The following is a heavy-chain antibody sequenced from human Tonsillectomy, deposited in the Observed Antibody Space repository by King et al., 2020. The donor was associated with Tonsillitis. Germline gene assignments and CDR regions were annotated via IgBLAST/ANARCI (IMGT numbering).Heavy chain of an antibody. J-gene: IGHJ3*02. CDR1: GGSIRSYY. D-gene: IGHD3-3*01. CDR3: ARHIGASRAFDI. CDR2: IYYSGST. Sequence: QVQLQESGPGLVKPSETLSLTCTVSGGSIRSYYWSWIRQPPGEGLEWIGYIYYSGSTNYNPSLKRRITMSVDTSKNQISLKLTSVTAADTAVYYCARHIGASRAFDIWGQGTMVTVSS. V-gene: IGHV4-59*01.